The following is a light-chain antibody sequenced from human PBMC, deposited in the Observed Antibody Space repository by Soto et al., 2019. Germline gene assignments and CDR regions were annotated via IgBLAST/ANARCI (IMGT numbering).Light chain of an antibody. CDR1: QSVSSN. V-gene: IGKV3-15*01. CDR2: GAS. CDR3: QQYNNWPRA. Sequence: EVVRTQSPPTLSISPGERSTLSCRASQSVSSNLAWYQQKPGQAPRLLIYGASTRATGIPARFSGSGSGTEFTLTISSLQSEDFAVYCCQQYNNWPRAFGGGTKVDI. J-gene: IGKJ4*01.